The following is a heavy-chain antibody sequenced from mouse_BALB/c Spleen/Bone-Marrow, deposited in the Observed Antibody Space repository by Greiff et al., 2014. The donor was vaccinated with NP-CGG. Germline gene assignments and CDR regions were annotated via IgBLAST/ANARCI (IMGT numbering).Heavy chain of an antibody. CDR3: ARQLLRYYFDY. Sequence: EVQGVESGGGLVKPGGSLKLSCAASGFTFSSYAMSWVRQTPEKRLEWVATISSGGSYTYYPDSVKGRFTISRDNAKNTLYLQMSSLRSEDTAMYYCARQLLRYYFDYWSQGTTLTVSS. D-gene: IGHD1-1*01. CDR1: GFTFSSYA. CDR2: ISSGGSYT. J-gene: IGHJ2*01. V-gene: IGHV5-9-3*01.